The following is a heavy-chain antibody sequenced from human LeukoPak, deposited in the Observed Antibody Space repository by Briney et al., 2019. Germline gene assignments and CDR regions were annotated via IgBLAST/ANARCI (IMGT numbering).Heavy chain of an antibody. V-gene: IGHV1-69*13. D-gene: IGHD5-18*01. CDR2: IIPIFGTA. CDR1: GGTFSSYA. CDR3: ARDPSVDTAMVRDYYYGMDV. J-gene: IGHJ6*02. Sequence: SVKVSCKASGGTFSSYAISWVRQAPGQGPEWMGGIIPIFGTANYAQKFQGRVTITADESTSTAYMELSSLRSEDTAVYYCARDPSVDTAMVRDYYYGMDVWGQGTTVTVSS.